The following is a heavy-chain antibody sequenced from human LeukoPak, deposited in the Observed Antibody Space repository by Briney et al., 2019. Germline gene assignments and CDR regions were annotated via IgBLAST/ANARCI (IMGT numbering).Heavy chain of an antibody. D-gene: IGHD1-26*01. CDR1: GSTFSSYN. Sequence: PGGSLRLSCAASGSTFSSYNMNWVRQAPGKGLEWVSSITSSSSYIYYADSVRGRFTISRDNAKNSLYLQINSLRAEDTAVYYCARDPYSGSYVDYYYYYYMDVWGKGTTVTISS. CDR2: ITSSSSYI. CDR3: ARDPYSGSYVDYYYYYYMDV. V-gene: IGHV3-21*01. J-gene: IGHJ6*03.